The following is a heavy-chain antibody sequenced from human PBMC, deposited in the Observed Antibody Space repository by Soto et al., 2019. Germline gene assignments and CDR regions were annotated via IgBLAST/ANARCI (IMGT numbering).Heavy chain of an antibody. CDR2: IIPILGIA. J-gene: IGHJ6*02. V-gene: IGHV1-69*02. CDR3: ARQSVVTPGGYYYYGMDV. D-gene: IGHD2-15*01. CDR1: GGTFSSYT. Sequence: SVKVSCKASGGTFSSYTISWVRQAPGQGLEWMGRIIPILGIANYAQKFQGRVTITADKSTSTAYMELSSLRSGDTAVYYCARQSVVTPGGYYYYGMDVWGQGTTVTVSS.